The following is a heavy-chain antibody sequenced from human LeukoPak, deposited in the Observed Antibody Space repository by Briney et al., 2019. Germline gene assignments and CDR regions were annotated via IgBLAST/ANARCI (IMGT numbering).Heavy chain of an antibody. CDR3: ARAVVPAAIEGYYYYMDV. V-gene: IGHV1-18*01. Sequence: GASVTVSCKSSGYTFTSNGFSLVRQPPGQGLGWMGWIGACNGNTNDAQKLQGRVTMTTDTSTSTAYMELRSLRSDDTAVYYCARAVVPAAIEGYYYYMDVWGKGTTVTVSS. CDR1: GYTFTSNG. CDR2: IGACNGNT. J-gene: IGHJ6*03. D-gene: IGHD2-2*01.